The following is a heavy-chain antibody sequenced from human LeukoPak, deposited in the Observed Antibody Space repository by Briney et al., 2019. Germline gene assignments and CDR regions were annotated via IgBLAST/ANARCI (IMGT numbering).Heavy chain of an antibody. CDR1: GYTFTSYY. D-gene: IGHD5-18*01. CDR3: ARGPVDTAMVIGY. J-gene: IGHJ4*02. V-gene: IGHV1-46*01. CDR2: INPSGGST. Sequence: ASVNVSCKASGYTFTSYYMHWVRQAPGQGLEWMGIINPSGGSTSYAQKFQGRVTMTRDMSTSTVYMELSSLRSEDTTLYYCARGPVDTAMVIGYWGQGTLVTVSS.